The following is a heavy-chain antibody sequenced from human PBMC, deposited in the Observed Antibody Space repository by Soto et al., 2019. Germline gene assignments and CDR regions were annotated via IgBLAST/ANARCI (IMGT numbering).Heavy chain of an antibody. D-gene: IGHD3-3*01. Sequence: SGGSLRLSCAASGFTFRSYAMHWVRQAPGKGLEWVAVISYDGSNKYYADSVKGRFTISRDNSKNTLYLQMNSLRAEDTAVYYCARVRYDFWSGYFRPYHYYGMDVWGQGT. V-gene: IGHV3-30-3*01. CDR3: ARVRYDFWSGYFRPYHYYGMDV. CDR1: GFTFRSYA. J-gene: IGHJ6*02. CDR2: ISYDGSNK.